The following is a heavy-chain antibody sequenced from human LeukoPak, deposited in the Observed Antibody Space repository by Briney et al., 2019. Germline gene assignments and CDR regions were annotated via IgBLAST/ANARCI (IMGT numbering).Heavy chain of an antibody. CDR2: ISYDGSNK. CDR3: ARDEIGIAVS. J-gene: IGHJ4*02. D-gene: IGHD6-19*01. V-gene: IGHV3-30-3*01. Sequence: GRSLRLSCAASGFTFSSCAMHWVRQAPGKGLEWVAVISYDGSNKYYADSVKGRFTISRDNSKNTLYLQMNSLRAEDTAVYYCARDEIGIAVSWGQGTLVTVSS. CDR1: GFTFSSCA.